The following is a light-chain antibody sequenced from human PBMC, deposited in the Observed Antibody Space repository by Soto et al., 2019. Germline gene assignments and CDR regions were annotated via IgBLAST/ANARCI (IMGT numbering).Light chain of an antibody. CDR1: QTVSKKY. CDR3: QQYAESTIT. Sequence: EIVLTQSPGTLSLSPGEGTTLSCRASQTVSKKYLAWYQQKPGQAPRLLIYAASSRATGIPERFSGSGYGTDFTITISRLQTEDLEVFYCQQYAESTITFGQGTRLEIK. V-gene: IGKV3-20*01. J-gene: IGKJ5*01. CDR2: AAS.